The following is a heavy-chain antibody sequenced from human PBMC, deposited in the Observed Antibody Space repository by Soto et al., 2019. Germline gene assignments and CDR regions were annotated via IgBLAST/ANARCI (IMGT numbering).Heavy chain of an antibody. CDR2: IIPIFGTA. CDR3: ARGAPDRYCGGDCYSPHYFDY. J-gene: IGHJ4*02. V-gene: IGHV1-69*13. D-gene: IGHD2-21*02. CDR1: GGTFSSYA. Sequence: SVKVSCKASGGTFSSYAISWVRQAPGQGLEWMGGIIPIFGTANYAQKFQGRVTITADESTSTAYMELSSLRSEDTAVYYCARGAPDRYCGGDCYSPHYFDYWGQGTLVTVS.